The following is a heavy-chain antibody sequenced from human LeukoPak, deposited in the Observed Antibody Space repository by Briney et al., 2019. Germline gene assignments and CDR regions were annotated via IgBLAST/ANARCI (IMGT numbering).Heavy chain of an antibody. CDR2: ISYDGSNT. D-gene: IGHD3-10*01. CDR3: AKDGSGLYYFDY. CDR1: GFRFIDFA. J-gene: IGHJ4*02. V-gene: IGHV3-30*18. Sequence: GGSLRLSCAASGFRFIDFALHWVRQAPGKGLEWVAVISYDGSNTYYADSVKGRFTISRDNSKNTLYLQMNSLRAEDTAVYYCAKDGSGLYYFDYWGQGTLVTVSS.